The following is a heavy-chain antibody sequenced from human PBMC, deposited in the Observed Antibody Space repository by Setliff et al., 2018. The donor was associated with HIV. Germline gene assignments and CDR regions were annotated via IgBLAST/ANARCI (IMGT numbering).Heavy chain of an antibody. J-gene: IGHJ3*02. CDR2: INPNSGGT. V-gene: IGHV1-2*06. D-gene: IGHD2-8*01. CDR3: ASKVHCTNGVCLDAFDI. CDR1: GYTFTGYF. Sequence: ASVKVSCKASGYTFTGYFMHWVRQAPGQGLEWMERINPNSGGTNYAQKFQGRVTMTRDTSISTAYMELSRLRSDDTAVYYCASKVHCTNGVCLDAFDIWGQGTMVTVSS.